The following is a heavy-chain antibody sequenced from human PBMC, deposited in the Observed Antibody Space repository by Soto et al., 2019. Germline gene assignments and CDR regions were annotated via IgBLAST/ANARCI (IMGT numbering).Heavy chain of an antibody. D-gene: IGHD6-13*01. CDR2: FDPEDGET. CDR3: ATEMPPYSSSWYYFDY. Sequence: GASVKVSCKVSGYTLTELSMHWVRQDPGKGLEWMGGFDPEDGETIYAQKFQGRVTMTEDTSTDTAYMELSSLRSEDTAVYYCATEMPPYSSSWYYFDYWGQGTLVTVSS. V-gene: IGHV1-24*01. J-gene: IGHJ4*02. CDR1: GYTLTELS.